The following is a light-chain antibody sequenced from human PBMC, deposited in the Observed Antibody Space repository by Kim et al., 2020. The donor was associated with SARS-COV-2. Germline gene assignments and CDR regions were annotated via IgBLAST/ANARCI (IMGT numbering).Light chain of an antibody. CDR1: KLGDKY. V-gene: IGLV3-1*01. Sequence: VTPGQTASITCSGDKLGDKYACWYQKKPGQSPVRVIYQDSKRPSGIPERFSGSNSGNTATLTISGTQAMDEADYYCQAWDSSHVVFGGGTQLT. J-gene: IGLJ2*01. CDR2: QDS. CDR3: QAWDSSHVV.